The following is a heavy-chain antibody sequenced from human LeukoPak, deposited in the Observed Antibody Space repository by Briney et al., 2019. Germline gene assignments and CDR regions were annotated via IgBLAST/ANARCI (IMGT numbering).Heavy chain of an antibody. V-gene: IGHV5-51*01. Sequence: GESLKISCKGSGYSFTSYWIGWVRQMPGKGLEWMGIIYPGDSDTRYSPSFQGQVTISADKSISTAYLQWSSLKASDTATYYCARGAYYDILTGYYNNYYYMDVWGKGTTVTISS. D-gene: IGHD3-9*01. CDR3: ARGAYYDILTGYYNNYYYMDV. CDR1: GYSFTSYW. CDR2: IYPGDSDT. J-gene: IGHJ6*03.